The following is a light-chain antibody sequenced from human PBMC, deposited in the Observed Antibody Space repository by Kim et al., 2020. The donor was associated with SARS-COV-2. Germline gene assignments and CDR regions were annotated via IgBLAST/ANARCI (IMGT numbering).Light chain of an antibody. CDR1: QSVSGW. J-gene: IGKJ1*01. V-gene: IGKV1-5*01. Sequence: ASVGDRVSISCRASQSVSGWLAWYQQKPGRAPKVLIYDAFSLESGVPSRFSGRGSGTEFTLTIRSLQPDDFATYYCQQYDNYPWTFGQGTKVDIK. CDR2: DAF. CDR3: QQYDNYPWT.